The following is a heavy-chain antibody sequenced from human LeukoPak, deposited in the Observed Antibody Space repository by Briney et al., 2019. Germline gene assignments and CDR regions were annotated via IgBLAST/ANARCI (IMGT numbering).Heavy chain of an antibody. D-gene: IGHD1-26*01. CDR2: IRYDGSNK. V-gene: IGHV3-30*02. Sequence: GGSLRLSCAASGFTFSSYGMHWVRQAPGKGLEWVAFIRYDGSNKYYADSVKGRFTISRDNAKNSLYLQMNSPRAEDTAVYYCARVIVFRGYMDVWGKGTTVTVSS. CDR1: GFTFSSYG. J-gene: IGHJ6*03. CDR3: ARVIVFRGYMDV.